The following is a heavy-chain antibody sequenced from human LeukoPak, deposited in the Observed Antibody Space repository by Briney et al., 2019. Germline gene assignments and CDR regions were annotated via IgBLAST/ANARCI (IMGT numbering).Heavy chain of an antibody. J-gene: IGHJ4*02. Sequence: SVKVSCKASGGTFSSYAISWVRQAPGQGLEWMGGIIPIFGTANYAQKFQGRVTITADESTSTAYMELSSLRSEDTAVYYCARRNVVATRGGPFDYWGQGTLVTVSS. CDR2: IIPIFGTA. V-gene: IGHV1-69*01. CDR3: ARRNVVATRGGPFDY. D-gene: IGHD5-12*01. CDR1: GGTFSSYA.